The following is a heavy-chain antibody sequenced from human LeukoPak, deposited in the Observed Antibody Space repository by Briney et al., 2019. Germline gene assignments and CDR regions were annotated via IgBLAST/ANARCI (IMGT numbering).Heavy chain of an antibody. CDR2: IIPIFGTA. J-gene: IGHJ3*01. D-gene: IGHD5-12*01. V-gene: IGHV1-69*13. CDR1: GGTFISYA. CDR3: TRVRYSGLGGRLDAFDV. Sequence: SVKVSCKASGGTFISYAISWVRQAPGQGLEWMGGIIPIFGTANYAQKFQGRVTITADESTSTAYMELSSLRTEDTAVYYCTRVRYSGLGGRLDAFDVWGLGTMVTVSS.